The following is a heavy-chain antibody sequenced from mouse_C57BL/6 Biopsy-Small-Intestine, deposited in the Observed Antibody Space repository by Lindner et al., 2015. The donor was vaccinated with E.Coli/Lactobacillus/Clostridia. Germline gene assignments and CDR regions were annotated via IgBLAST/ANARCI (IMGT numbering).Heavy chain of an antibody. CDR1: GYTFTGYW. J-gene: IGHJ1*03. Sequence: VQLQESGAELMKPGASVKLSCKAAGYTFTGYWIEWVKQRPGHGLEWIGEILPGSGSTNYNEKFKGKATFTADTSSNTAYMQLSSLTTEDSAIYYCAREFYYYGGTYRWYFDVWGTGTTVTVSS. V-gene: IGHV1-9*01. CDR3: AREFYYYGGTYRWYFDV. D-gene: IGHD1-1*01. CDR2: ILPGSGST.